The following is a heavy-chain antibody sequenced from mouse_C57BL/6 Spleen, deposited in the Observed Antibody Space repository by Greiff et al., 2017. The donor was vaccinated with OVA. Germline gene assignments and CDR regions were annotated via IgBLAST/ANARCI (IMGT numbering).Heavy chain of an antibody. CDR2: IHPNSGST. Sequence: QVQLQQSGAELVKPGASVKLSCKASGYTFTSYWMHWVKQRPGQGLEWIGMIHPNSGSTNYNEKFKSKATLTVDKSSSTAYMQLSSLTSEDSAVYYWAPLDSSGPFAYWGQGTLVTVSA. D-gene: IGHD3-2*02. CDR3: APLDSSGPFAY. CDR1: GYTFTSYW. J-gene: IGHJ3*01. V-gene: IGHV1-64*01.